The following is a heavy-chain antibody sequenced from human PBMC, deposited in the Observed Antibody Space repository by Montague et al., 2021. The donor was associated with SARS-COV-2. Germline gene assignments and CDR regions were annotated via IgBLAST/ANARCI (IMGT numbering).Heavy chain of an antibody. D-gene: IGHD3-22*01. V-gene: IGHV4-39*01. Sequence: SETLSLTCTVSGGSINNTSYYWGWIRQPPGNGLEWIGSIFYRGNTHYNASLKSRVTVSVDTSKNQFSLNLTSVTAGDTALYYCARLTTNVSIAWGQGTLVTVSS. CDR1: GGSINNTSYY. CDR3: ARLTTNVSIA. J-gene: IGHJ5*02. CDR2: IFYRGNT.